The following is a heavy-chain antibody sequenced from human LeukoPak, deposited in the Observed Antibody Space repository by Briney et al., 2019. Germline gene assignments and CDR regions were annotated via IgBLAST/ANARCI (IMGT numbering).Heavy chain of an antibody. Sequence: GGSLRLSCAASGFTFRTYAMAWVRQAPGKGLEWVSAIGSSGSSTYYADSVKGRFIISRDSSDNTLALQMNSLTADDTATYYCAKRERERVSWYFFDYWGQGVLVTVSS. CDR3: AKRERERVSWYFFDY. D-gene: IGHD1-26*01. J-gene: IGHJ4*02. CDR2: IGSSGSST. V-gene: IGHV3-23*01. CDR1: GFTFRTYA.